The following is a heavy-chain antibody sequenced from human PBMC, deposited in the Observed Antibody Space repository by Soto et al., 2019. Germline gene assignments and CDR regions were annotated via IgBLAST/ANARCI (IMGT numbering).Heavy chain of an antibody. V-gene: IGHV4-30-4*01. CDR1: GGSISSGDYY. D-gene: IGHD3-10*01. CDR2: IYYSGST. Sequence: SETLSLTCTVSGGSISSGDYYWSWIRQPPGKGLEWIGYIYYSGSTYYNPSLKSRVTISVDTSKNQFSLKLSSVTAADTVVYYCARGPVYYGSGSYEYYFDYWGQGTLVTVS. J-gene: IGHJ4*02. CDR3: ARGPVYYGSGSYEYYFDY.